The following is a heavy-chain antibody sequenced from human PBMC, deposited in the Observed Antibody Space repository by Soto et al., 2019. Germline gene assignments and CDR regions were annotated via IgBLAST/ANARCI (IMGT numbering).Heavy chain of an antibody. Sequence: EVQLVESGGGLVKPGGSLRLSCAASGFTFSSYSMNWVRQAPGKGLEWVSSISSSSSYIYYADSVKGRFTISRDNAKNSLYLQMNSLRAEDTAVYYCARVEGRCRPYYMDVGGKGTTVTVSS. J-gene: IGHJ6*03. V-gene: IGHV3-21*01. CDR2: ISSSSSYI. CDR3: ARVEGRCRPYYMDV. D-gene: IGHD2-15*01. CDR1: GFTFSSYS.